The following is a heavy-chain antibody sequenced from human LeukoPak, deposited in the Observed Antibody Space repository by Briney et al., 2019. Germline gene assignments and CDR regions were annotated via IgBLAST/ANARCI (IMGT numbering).Heavy chain of an antibody. Sequence: SETLSLTCALYGGSFSGYCWSWIRQPPGKGLEWIGEINHSGSTNYNPSLKSRVTISVDTSKNQFSLKLSSVTAADTAVYYCARQLGYCSSTSCYADKVDYWGQGTLVTVSS. V-gene: IGHV4-34*01. CDR2: INHSGST. CDR3: ARQLGYCSSTSCYADKVDY. J-gene: IGHJ4*02. D-gene: IGHD2-2*01. CDR1: GGSFSGYC.